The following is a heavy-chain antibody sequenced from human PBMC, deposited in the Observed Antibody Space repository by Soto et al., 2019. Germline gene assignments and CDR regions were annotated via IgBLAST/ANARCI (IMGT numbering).Heavy chain of an antibody. D-gene: IGHD2-21*01. CDR1: GFAVRHNY. CDR2: IYSGGDT. CDR3: ARKPDPIPPGGDV. J-gene: IGHJ6*04. Sequence: EVQLVESGGGLVQPGGSLRLSCTASGFAVRHNYMTWVRQAPGKGLEWVSLIYSGGDTAYADSVKGRFTISRHTSQNTLYLQMNSLRAEDTAFYYCARKPDPIPPGGDVWGKGTAVTVSS. V-gene: IGHV3-53*04.